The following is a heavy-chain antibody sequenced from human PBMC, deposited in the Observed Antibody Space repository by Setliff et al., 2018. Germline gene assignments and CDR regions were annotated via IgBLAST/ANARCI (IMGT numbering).Heavy chain of an antibody. CDR3: ARHALSFDSAWDV. CDR2: SSTSGCT. V-gene: IGHV4-61*01. D-gene: IGHD3-9*01. CDR1: GGSISSGSYS. Sequence: PSETLSLTCTVSGGSISSGSYSWSWIRQPPGKGLEWIGYSSTSGCTNCNPALKSRVTISLDTSKNQFSLNLNSATAADTAVYYCARHALSFDSAWDVWGKGTTVTVSS. J-gene: IGHJ6*04.